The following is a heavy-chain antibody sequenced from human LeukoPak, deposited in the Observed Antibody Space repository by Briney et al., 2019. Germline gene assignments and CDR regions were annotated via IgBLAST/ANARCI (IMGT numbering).Heavy chain of an antibody. CDR2: IYYSGST. Sequence: PSETLSLTCTVSGGSISSSSYYWGWIRQPPGKGLEWIGSIYYSGSTYYNPSLKSRVTISVDTSKNQFSLKLSSVTAADTAVYYCARGGDIPTGPVYYYYYMDVWGKGTTVTISS. CDR3: ARGGDIPTGPVYYYYYMDV. J-gene: IGHJ6*03. V-gene: IGHV4-39*07. CDR1: GGSISSSSYY. D-gene: IGHD3-16*02.